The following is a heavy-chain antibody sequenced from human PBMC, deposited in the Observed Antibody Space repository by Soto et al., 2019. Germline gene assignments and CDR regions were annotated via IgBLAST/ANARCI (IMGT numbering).Heavy chain of an antibody. CDR2: TYYRSKWYN. J-gene: IGHJ4*03. Sequence: PSQTLSLTCAISGDSVSSNSAAWNWIRQSPSRGLEWLGRTYYRSKWYNDYAVSVKSRITINPDTSKNQFSLQLNSVTPEDTAVYYCARQPGYGSGSYYSALDYWGQGTTVTVSS. V-gene: IGHV6-1*01. CDR3: ARQPGYGSGSYYSALDY. CDR1: GDSVSSNSAA. D-gene: IGHD3-10*01.